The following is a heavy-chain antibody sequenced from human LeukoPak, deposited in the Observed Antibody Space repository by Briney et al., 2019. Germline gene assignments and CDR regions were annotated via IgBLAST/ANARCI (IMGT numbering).Heavy chain of an antibody. CDR1: GFAFSIYG. J-gene: IGHJ4*02. Sequence: GGSLRLPCAASGFAFSIYGMHGVRHAPGKGLVWVSRINSDGSSTSYADSVKSRVTISRDNAKNTLYLQMNSLRAEDTAVYYCARVQILPGYDYWGQGTLVTVSS. CDR3: ARVQILPGYDY. CDR2: INSDGSST. V-gene: IGHV3-74*01. D-gene: IGHD3-9*01.